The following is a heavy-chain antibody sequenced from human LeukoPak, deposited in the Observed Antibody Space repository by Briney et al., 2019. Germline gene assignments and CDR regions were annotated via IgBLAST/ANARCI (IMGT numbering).Heavy chain of an antibody. Sequence: GGSLRLSCAASGFTFRTYEMNWVRQAPGKGLEWVSYISSSTKTIYYADSVRGRFTISRDNAKNSLYLQMNSLRDEDTAMYYCARTGYCTSTSCQAYNWFDPWGQGTLVTVSS. V-gene: IGHV3-48*02. CDR3: ARTGYCTSTSCQAYNWFDP. CDR2: ISSSTKTI. CDR1: GFTFRTYE. J-gene: IGHJ5*02. D-gene: IGHD2-2*01.